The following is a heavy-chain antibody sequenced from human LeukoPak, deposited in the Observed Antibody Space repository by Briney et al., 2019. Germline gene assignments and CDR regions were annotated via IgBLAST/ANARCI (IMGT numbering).Heavy chain of an antibody. CDR2: IYYTGTT. Sequence: SETLSLTCTVSGGSISSYYWSWIRQPPGKGLEWIAYIYYTGTTNYNPSPKSRVTISLNTSNNQFSLKLTSVTTADTAVYYCVRHPARGAGGYAFDVWGQGTMVTVSS. V-gene: IGHV4-59*08. CDR1: GGSISSYY. CDR3: VRHPARGAGGYAFDV. D-gene: IGHD2-15*01. J-gene: IGHJ3*01.